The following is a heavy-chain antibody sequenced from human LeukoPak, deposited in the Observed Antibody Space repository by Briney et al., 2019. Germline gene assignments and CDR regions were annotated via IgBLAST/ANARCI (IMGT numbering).Heavy chain of an antibody. Sequence: ASVKVSCKASGYTFTDYYMHWVRQAPGQGLEWMGWINPNSGGTNYAQKFQGRVTMTRDTSISTAYMELSRLRSDDTAVYYCARGRQWLVAHFDYWGQGTLVTVSS. CDR1: GYTFTDYY. V-gene: IGHV1-2*02. D-gene: IGHD6-19*01. J-gene: IGHJ4*02. CDR2: INPNSGGT. CDR3: ARGRQWLVAHFDY.